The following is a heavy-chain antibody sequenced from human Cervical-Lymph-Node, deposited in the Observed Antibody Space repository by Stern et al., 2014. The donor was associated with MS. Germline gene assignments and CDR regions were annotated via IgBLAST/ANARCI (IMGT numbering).Heavy chain of an antibody. V-gene: IGHV3-30*04. CDR3: AKGGSGSYLD. CDR2: ISYDGRYK. J-gene: IGHJ4*02. D-gene: IGHD1-26*01. Sequence: VQLVESGGGVVQPGRSLRLSCAASGFVFRRYALHRVRQAPGKGLELVALISYDGRYKYNTDSVKGRFTVSRDNSNNTVDLEMNSLRLEDTAVYYCAKGGSGSYLDWGQGSLVTVSS. CDR1: GFVFRRYA.